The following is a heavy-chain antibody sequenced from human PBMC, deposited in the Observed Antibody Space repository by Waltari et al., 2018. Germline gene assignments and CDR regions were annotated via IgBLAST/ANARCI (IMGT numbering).Heavy chain of an antibody. CDR1: GFTFSSYS. Sequence: EVQLVESGGGLVQPGGSLRLSCAASGFTFSSYSMSWVRQAPGKGLEWVSAISGSGGSTYYATSVKGRFTIARDKSKNTRYLQMNSLRAEDTAVYYCAKVHTLKAGAYYFDYWGQGTLVTGSS. J-gene: IGHJ4*02. CDR2: ISGSGGST. V-gene: IGHV3-23*04. CDR3: AKVHTLKAGAYYFDY. D-gene: IGHD1-26*01.